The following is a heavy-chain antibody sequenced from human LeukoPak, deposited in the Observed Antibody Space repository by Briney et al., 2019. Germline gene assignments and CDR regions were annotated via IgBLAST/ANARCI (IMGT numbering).Heavy chain of an antibody. D-gene: IGHD6-6*01. J-gene: IGHJ6*03. Sequence: SETLSLTCTVSGGSISSGNYYWGWIRQPPGKGLEWIGSIYSSGNTYYNPSLKSRVTISVDTSKNQFSLKLSSVTAADTAVYYCARRDGSSSHYHYYYMDVWGKGTTVTVSS. CDR1: GGSISSGNYY. V-gene: IGHV4-39*07. CDR2: IYSSGNT. CDR3: ARRDGSSSHYHYYYMDV.